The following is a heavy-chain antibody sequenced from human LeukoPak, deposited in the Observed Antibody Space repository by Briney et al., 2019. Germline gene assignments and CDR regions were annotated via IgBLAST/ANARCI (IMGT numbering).Heavy chain of an antibody. J-gene: IGHJ6*03. CDR1: GFTFSAYG. CDR3: VRSRRVVGNPYFYYYIDV. Sequence: GGSLRLSCAASGFTFSAYGMSWVRQSPRKGLEWVSGVSGADGTTYYADSVKGRFTISRDNSKSTLYLQMNSLKTEDTAVYYCVRSRRVVGNPYFYYYIDVWGKGTTVTVSS. D-gene: IGHD2-2*01. V-gene: IGHV3-23*01. CDR2: VSGADGTT.